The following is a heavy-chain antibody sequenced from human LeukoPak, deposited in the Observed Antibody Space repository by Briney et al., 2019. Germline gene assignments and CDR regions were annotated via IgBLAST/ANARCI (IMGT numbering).Heavy chain of an antibody. CDR1: GDSISSYY. CDR2: IYYSGST. V-gene: IGHV4-59*08. Sequence: SETLSLTCTVSGDSISSYYWSWIRQPPGKGLEWIGYIYYSGSTNYNPSLKSRVTISVDTSKNQFSLKLSSVTAADTAVYFCARSERVIMILGGAFDVWGQGTMVTVSS. D-gene: IGHD3-9*01. CDR3: ARSERVIMILGGAFDV. J-gene: IGHJ3*01.